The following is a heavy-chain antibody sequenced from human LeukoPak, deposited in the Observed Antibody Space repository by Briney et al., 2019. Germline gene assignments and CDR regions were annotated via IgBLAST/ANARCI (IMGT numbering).Heavy chain of an antibody. V-gene: IGHV4-59*01. Sequence: PSETLSLTCSVSGGSFSTYYWTWIRQPPGKGLEWIGYIFYSGNTGYNPSLKSRVTMSLDTSKSQFSLSLSSVTAADTAVYYCARAVITFGAAVAKGFDCWGQGTLVTVSP. CDR3: ARAVITFGAAVAKGFDC. CDR2: IFYSGNT. D-gene: IGHD3-16*01. J-gene: IGHJ4*02. CDR1: GGSFSTYY.